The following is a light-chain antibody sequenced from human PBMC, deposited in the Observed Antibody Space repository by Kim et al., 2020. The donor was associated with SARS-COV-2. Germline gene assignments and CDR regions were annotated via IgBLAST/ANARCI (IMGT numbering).Light chain of an antibody. J-gene: IGLJ1*01. Sequence: GQYVTISCTGTSSDVGGYNYVSWYQQHPGKAPKLMIYDVTKRPSGVPDRFSGSKSGNTASLTISGLQAEDEADYYCCSYAGIYTYVFGTGTKVTVL. CDR2: DVT. CDR3: CSYAGIYTYV. CDR1: SSDVGGYNY. V-gene: IGLV2-11*01.